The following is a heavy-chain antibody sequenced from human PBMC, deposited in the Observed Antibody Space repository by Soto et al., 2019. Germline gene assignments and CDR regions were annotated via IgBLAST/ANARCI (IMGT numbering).Heavy chain of an antibody. J-gene: IGHJ4*02. V-gene: IGHV1-69*02. D-gene: IGHD3-9*01. CDR1: GGTFSSYT. CDR2: IIPILGIA. Sequence: QVQLVQSGAEVKKPGSSVKVSCKASGGTFSSYTISWVRQAPGQGLEWMGRIIPILGIANYAQKFQGRVTITADKSTSTAYMELSSLRSEDTAVYYCATYYDILTGYYEEYYFDYWGQGALVTVSS. CDR3: ATYYDILTGYYEEYYFDY.